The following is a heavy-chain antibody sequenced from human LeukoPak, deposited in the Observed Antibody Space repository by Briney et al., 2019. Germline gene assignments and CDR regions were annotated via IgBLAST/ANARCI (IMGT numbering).Heavy chain of an antibody. CDR2: INPNSGGT. J-gene: IGHJ6*03. CDR3: ARDLGAAEVYYYYYMDV. V-gene: IGHV1-2*02. D-gene: IGHD3-3*01. CDR1: GYTFTGYY. Sequence: ASVKVSCKASGYTFTGYYMHWVRQAPGQGLEWMGWINPNSGGTNYAQKFQGRVTMTRDTSISTAYMELSRLRSDDTAAYYCARDLGAAEVYYYYYMDVWGKGTTVTVSS.